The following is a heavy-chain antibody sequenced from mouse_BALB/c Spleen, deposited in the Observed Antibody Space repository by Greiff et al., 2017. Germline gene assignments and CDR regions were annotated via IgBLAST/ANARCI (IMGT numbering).Heavy chain of an antibody. D-gene: IGHD2-1*01. V-gene: IGHV1S22*01. Sequence: LQQPGSELVRPGASVKLSCKASGYTFTSYWMHWVKQRHGQGLEWIGNIYPGSGSTNYDEKFKSKGTLTVDTSSSTAYMHLSSLTSEDSAVYYCTRERAMGYGNYPRFAYWGQGTLVTVSA. CDR1: GYTFTSYW. CDR3: TRERAMGYGNYPRFAY. CDR2: IYPGSGST. J-gene: IGHJ3*01.